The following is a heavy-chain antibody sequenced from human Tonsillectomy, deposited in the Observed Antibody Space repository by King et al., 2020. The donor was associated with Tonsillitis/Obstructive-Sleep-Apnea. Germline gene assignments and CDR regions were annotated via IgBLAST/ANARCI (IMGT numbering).Heavy chain of an antibody. D-gene: IGHD3/OR15-3a*01. CDR3: ARGRTVDWGDY. CDR2: IWYDGSNK. CDR1: GFTFSSYG. J-gene: IGHJ4*02. Sequence: VQLVESGGGVVQPGRSLRLSCAASGFTFSSYGMHWVRQAPGKGLEWVAVIWYDGSNKYYADSVKGRFTISRDNSKNTLYLQMNSLRAEDTAVYYCARGRTVDWGDYWGQGTLVTVSS. V-gene: IGHV3-33*01.